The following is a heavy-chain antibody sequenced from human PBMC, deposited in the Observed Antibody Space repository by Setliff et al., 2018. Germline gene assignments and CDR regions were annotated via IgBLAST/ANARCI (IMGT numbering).Heavy chain of an antibody. Sequence: ASVKVSCKASGYTFTSYYMHWVRQAPGQGLEWMGIINPSGGSTSYAQKFQGRVTMTRDTSTSTVYMELSSLRSEDTAVYYCAREGEIWFGELLPWGMDVWGQGTTVTVSS. J-gene: IGHJ6*02. V-gene: IGHV1-46*01. CDR3: AREGEIWFGELLPWGMDV. D-gene: IGHD3-10*01. CDR2: INPSGGST. CDR1: GYTFTSYY.